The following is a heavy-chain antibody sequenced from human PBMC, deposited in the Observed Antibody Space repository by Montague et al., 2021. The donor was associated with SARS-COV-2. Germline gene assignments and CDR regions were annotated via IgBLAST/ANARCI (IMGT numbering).Heavy chain of an antibody. Sequence: SETLSLTCAVYGGSVSDYYWSWIRQPPGKGREWSGEINHTGSTHYNPSLKSRVTISVDTSKSQFSLTLSSVTAADTAVDYCARFLRRGVPADTCDWEKNYYYYYMDVWGKGTTVTVSS. D-gene: IGHD2-2*01. CDR3: ARFLRRGVPADTCDWEKNYYYYYMDV. CDR1: GGSVSDYY. J-gene: IGHJ6*03. CDR2: INHTGST. V-gene: IGHV4-34*01.